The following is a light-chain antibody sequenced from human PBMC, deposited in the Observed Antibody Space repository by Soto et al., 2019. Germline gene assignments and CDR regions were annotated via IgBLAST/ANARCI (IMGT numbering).Light chain of an antibody. J-gene: IGLJ1*01. CDR2: DVT. CDR1: SSDVGSYNS. V-gene: IGLV2-14*01. CDR3: NSYTSSVTYV. Sequence: QSALTQPASVSGSPGQSITISYTGTSSDVGSYNSVSWYQQHPGKAPKLMIYDVTNRPSGISNRFSGSKSGHTASLTISGLQAEDEADYYCNSYTSSVTYVFGTGTKLTVL.